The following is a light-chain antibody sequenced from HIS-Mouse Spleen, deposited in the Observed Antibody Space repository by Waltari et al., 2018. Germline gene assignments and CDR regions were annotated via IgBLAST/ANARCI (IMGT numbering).Light chain of an antibody. J-gene: IGKJ1*01. CDR2: ASS. V-gene: IGKV1-8*01. CDR1: QVISSY. CDR3: QQYYSYPWT. Sequence: AIRMTQSPSSLSASTGDRVTITCRASQVISSYLDWYQQKPGKAPKLLIYASSTLQSGVPSRFSGIGSGTDFTLTISCLQSEDFATYYCQQYYSYPWTFGQGTKVEIK.